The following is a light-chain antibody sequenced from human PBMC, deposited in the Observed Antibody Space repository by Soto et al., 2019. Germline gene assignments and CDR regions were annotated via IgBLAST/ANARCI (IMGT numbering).Light chain of an antibody. V-gene: IGKV1-5*03. J-gene: IGKJ1*01. CDR2: KAS. CDR3: QQYSSYSRT. CDR1: QSISSW. Sequence: DIQMTQSPSTLSASIGDRVTITCRASQSISSWLAWYQQKPGKAPKLLIYKASSLESGVPFRFSGSGSGTEFTLTISGLQPDDFATYYCQQYSSYSRTFGPGTKVEIK.